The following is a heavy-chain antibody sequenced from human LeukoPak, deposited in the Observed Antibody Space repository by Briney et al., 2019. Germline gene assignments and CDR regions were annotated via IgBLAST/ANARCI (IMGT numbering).Heavy chain of an antibody. Sequence: GESLKISRKGSGYRFTNYWIGWVRQMPGKGPEGMGIIYPGDSDSSYSPSFQGQVTVSADKSISTAYLQWSSLKASDTAMYYCARRGSSGWLDYWGQGTLVTVSS. CDR1: GYRFTNYW. V-gene: IGHV5-51*01. CDR3: ARRGSSGWLDY. J-gene: IGHJ4*02. CDR2: IYPGDSDS. D-gene: IGHD6-19*01.